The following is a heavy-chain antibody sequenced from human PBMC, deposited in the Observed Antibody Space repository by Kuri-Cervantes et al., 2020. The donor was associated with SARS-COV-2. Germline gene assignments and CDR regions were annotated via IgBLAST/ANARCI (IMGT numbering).Heavy chain of an antibody. Sequence: GESLKISCAASGFSFSSYGFHWVRQAPGKGLEWVAVMWYDGTNKFYADSVKGRFTIFRDNSKNTLYLHMKSLRSEDTAMYYCAKDRVCVQDFWGQGTLVTVSS. V-gene: IGHV3-30*02. CDR1: GFSFSSYG. CDR3: AKDRVCVQDF. D-gene: IGHD2-21*01. CDR2: MWYDGTNK. J-gene: IGHJ4*02.